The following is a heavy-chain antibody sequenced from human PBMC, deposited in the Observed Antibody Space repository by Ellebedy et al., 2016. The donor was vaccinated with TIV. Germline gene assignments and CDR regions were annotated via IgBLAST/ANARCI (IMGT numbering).Heavy chain of an antibody. CDR2: IFPTGDT. J-gene: IGHJ4*02. CDR3: ARGGASSKYFDY. Sequence: MPSETLSLSCTVSGASISSYYWSWIRQPPGKGLERIGFIFPTGDTNYSPSLKSRVAISLDTSKNQFSLELTSVTDADTAVYYCARGGASSKYFDYWGLGTLVTVSS. CDR1: GASISSYY. V-gene: IGHV4-4*08.